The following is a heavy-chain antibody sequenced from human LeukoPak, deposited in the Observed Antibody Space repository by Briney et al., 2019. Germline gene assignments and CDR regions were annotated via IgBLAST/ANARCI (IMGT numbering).Heavy chain of an antibody. CDR3: AKGGVYGDYYFDY. D-gene: IGHD4-17*01. Sequence: GGSLRLSCAASGFTFSSYSINWVRQAPGKGLEWVSSISSSSSYIYYADSVKGRFTISRDNAKNSLYLQMNSLRAEDTAVYYCAKGGVYGDYYFDYWGQGTLVTVSS. J-gene: IGHJ4*02. CDR2: ISSSSSYI. V-gene: IGHV3-21*01. CDR1: GFTFSSYS.